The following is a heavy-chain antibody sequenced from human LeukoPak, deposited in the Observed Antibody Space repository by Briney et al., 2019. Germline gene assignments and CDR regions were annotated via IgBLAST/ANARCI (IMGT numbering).Heavy chain of an antibody. CDR3: ARSRDDAFDI. J-gene: IGHJ3*02. CDR2: INPDTGGS. CDR1: GYTFTDFY. Sequence: GASVKVSCKTSGYTFTDFYLHWVRQAPGQGLEWMGWINPDTGGSFSAQKFQDRVTMARDTSIPTAYMELSRLISDDTAVYYCARSRDDAFDIWGQGTMVTVSS. V-gene: IGHV1-2*02.